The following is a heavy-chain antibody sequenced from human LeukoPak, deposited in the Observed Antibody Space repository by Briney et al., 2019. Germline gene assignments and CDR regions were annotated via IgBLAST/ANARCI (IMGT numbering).Heavy chain of an antibody. D-gene: IGHD6-13*01. J-gene: IGHJ4*02. V-gene: IGHV3-30*02. CDR2: IRYDGSNK. CDR1: GFTFGSYG. CDR3: AKDRGIAAAADY. Sequence: PGGSLRLSCAASGFTFGSYGMHWVRQAPGKGLEWVAFIRYDGSNKYYADSVKGRFTISRDNSKNTLYLQMNSLRAEDTAVYYCAKDRGIAAAADYWGQGTLVTVSS.